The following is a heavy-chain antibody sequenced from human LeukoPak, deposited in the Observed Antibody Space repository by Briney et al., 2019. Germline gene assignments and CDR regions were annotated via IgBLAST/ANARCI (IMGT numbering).Heavy chain of an antibody. V-gene: IGHV4-61*01. J-gene: IGHJ5*02. Sequence: SETLSLTCTVSGGSVSSGSYYWSWIRQPPGKGLEWIGYMYYSGTTNYNPSLRSRVAMSVDTSKSQVSLRLSSVTAADTAVYYCAKSPLANCGGDCYVDGWGQGTLVTVSS. CDR2: MYYSGTT. CDR1: GGSVSSGSYY. D-gene: IGHD2-21*02. CDR3: AKSPLANCGGDCYVDG.